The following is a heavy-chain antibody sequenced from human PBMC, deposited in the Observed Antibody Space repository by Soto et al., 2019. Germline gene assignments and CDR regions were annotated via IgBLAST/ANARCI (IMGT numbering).Heavy chain of an antibody. J-gene: IGHJ4*02. CDR3: ARRPLAYFDY. Sequence: PSETLSLTCTVSGDSIRSGTYSWDWLRQSPGKGLEWIGCFWSTGATYYNPSLKGRLTISLDTSKNQFSLNLNSVTAAETAVYFCARRPLAYFDYWGRGTQVTV. D-gene: IGHD6-13*01. CDR2: FWSTGAT. V-gene: IGHV4-39*01. CDR1: GDSIRSGTYS.